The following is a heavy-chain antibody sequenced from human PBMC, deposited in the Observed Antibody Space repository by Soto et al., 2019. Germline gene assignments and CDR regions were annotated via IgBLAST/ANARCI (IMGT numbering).Heavy chain of an antibody. J-gene: IGHJ6*04. CDR3: AKQTIYYCLNL. Sequence: SETLSLPCGVSGDSITSRNCWAWVRQTPGKGLEWIGEMHYDGTTNYNPSLKSRVITSIDTTRNQFSLRLKSLTAADTALYYCAKQTIYYCLNLWGKGTMV. CDR2: MHYDGTT. CDR1: GDSITSRNC. V-gene: IGHV4-4*02. D-gene: IGHD3-3*01.